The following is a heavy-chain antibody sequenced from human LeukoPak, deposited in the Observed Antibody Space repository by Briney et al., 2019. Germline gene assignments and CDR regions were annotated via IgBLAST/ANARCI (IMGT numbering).Heavy chain of an antibody. J-gene: IGHJ4*02. CDR3: ARPYYYASGSYYLGY. Sequence: PGESLKISCKGSGYSFTSYWTGWVRQMPGKGLEWMGIIYPGDSDTRYSPSFQGQVTISADKSISTAYLQWSSLKASDTAMYYCARPYYYASGSYYLGYWGQGTLVAVSS. CDR1: GYSFTSYW. D-gene: IGHD3-10*01. V-gene: IGHV5-51*01. CDR2: IYPGDSDT.